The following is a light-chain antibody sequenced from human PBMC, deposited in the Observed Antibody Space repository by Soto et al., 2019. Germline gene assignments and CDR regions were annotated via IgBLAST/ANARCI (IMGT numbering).Light chain of an antibody. V-gene: IGKV1-39*01. J-gene: IGKJ1*01. Sequence: DIQMTQSPSSLSASVGDRVAITCRASQRISSYLNWYQQKPGKAPKLLIYAASTLQSGVPSRFSGSGSGTAFTLTISSLQPEDFATYYCQQSYSTPRTFGQATKVEIK. CDR2: AAS. CDR3: QQSYSTPRT. CDR1: QRISSY.